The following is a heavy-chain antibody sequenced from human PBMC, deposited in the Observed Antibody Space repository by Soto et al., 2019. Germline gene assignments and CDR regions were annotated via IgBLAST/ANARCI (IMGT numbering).Heavy chain of an antibody. J-gene: IGHJ2*01. Sequence: ASVKVSCKASGYTFTNYAMHFVRQAPGQRLEWMGWINAGNGNTKYSQKFQGRVTITRDTSASTAYMELSSLRSEDTAVYYCARGGSLYWYFDLWGGGTLVTVS. D-gene: IGHD1-26*01. V-gene: IGHV1-3*01. CDR3: ARGGSLYWYFDL. CDR1: GYTFTNYA. CDR2: INAGNGNT.